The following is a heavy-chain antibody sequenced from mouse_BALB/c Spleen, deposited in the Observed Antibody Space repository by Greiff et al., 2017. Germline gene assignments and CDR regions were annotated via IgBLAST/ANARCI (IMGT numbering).Heavy chain of an antibody. CDR1: GYSFTGYF. J-gene: IGHJ2*01. CDR3: ARCYDYMYYFDY. D-gene: IGHD2-4*01. Sequence: EVKLQESGPELVKPGASVKLSCKASGYSFTGYFMNWVMQSHGKSLEWIGRINPYNGDTFYNQKFKGKATLTVDKSSSTAHMELRSLASEDSAVYSCARCYDYMYYFDYWGQGTTLTVSS. CDR2: INPYNGDT. V-gene: IGHV1-20*02.